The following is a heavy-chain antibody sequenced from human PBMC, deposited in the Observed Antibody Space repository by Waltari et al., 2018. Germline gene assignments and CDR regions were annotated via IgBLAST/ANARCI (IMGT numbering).Heavy chain of an antibody. CDR2: IYYSGST. J-gene: IGHJ3*02. CDR3: ARVADNWNYVSAFDI. D-gene: IGHD1-7*01. Sequence: QVQLQESGPGLVKPSETLSLTCTVSGGSIRRYYWRWIRQPPGKGLEWIGYIYYSGSTNYKPSLKSRVTISVDTSKNQFSLKLSSVTAADTAVYYCARVADNWNYVSAFDIWGQGTMVTVSS. CDR1: GGSIRRYY. V-gene: IGHV4-59*01.